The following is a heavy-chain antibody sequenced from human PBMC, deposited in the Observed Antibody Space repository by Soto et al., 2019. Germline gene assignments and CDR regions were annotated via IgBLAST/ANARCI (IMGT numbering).Heavy chain of an antibody. J-gene: IGHJ4*02. CDR2: IKSKTDGGTT. CDR1: GCTFSNAW. Sequence: GGSLRLSCAASGCTFSNAWMSWVRQAPGKGLEWVGRIKSKTDGGTTDYAAPVKGRFTISRDDSKNTLYLQMNSLKTEDTAVYYCTTAEGYDYIWGSYRPYFDYWGQGTLVTVSS. CDR3: TTAEGYDYIWGSYRPYFDY. V-gene: IGHV3-15*01. D-gene: IGHD3-16*02.